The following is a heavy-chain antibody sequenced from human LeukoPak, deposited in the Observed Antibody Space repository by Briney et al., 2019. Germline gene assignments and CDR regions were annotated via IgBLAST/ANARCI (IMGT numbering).Heavy chain of an antibody. CDR1: GYTFNDYY. CDR3: ARDRISTPYWELDN. CDR2: VTPNSNGP. V-gene: IGHV1-2*02. J-gene: IGHJ4*02. Sequence: ASVKVSCKASGYTFNDYYIHWVRQAPGQTLKWMGWVTPNSNGPNYAQSFQDRVTMTRDTSITTAYMELSSLTTDDTAVYYCARDRISTPYWELDNWGQGTLVIVSS. D-gene: IGHD2-8*02.